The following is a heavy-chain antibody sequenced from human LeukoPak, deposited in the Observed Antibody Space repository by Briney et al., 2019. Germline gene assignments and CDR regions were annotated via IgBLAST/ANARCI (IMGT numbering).Heavy chain of an antibody. D-gene: IGHD1-26*01. Sequence: SETLSLTCTVSGGSISSSSYYWGWIRQPPGKGLEWIGSIYYSGSTYYNPSLKSRVTISVDTSKNQFSPKLSSVTAADTAVYYCARVAGSYRTMNWFDPWGQGTLVTVSS. J-gene: IGHJ5*02. V-gene: IGHV4-39*07. CDR2: IYYSGST. CDR3: ARVAGSYRTMNWFDP. CDR1: GGSISSSSYY.